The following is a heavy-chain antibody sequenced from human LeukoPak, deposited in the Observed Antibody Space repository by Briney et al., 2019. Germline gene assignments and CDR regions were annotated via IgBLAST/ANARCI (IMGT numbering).Heavy chain of an antibody. D-gene: IGHD2-21*01. Sequence: ASVKVSCKASGYTFTSYDINWVRQATGQGLEWMGWMNPNSGNTGCAQKFQGRVTMTRNTSISTAYMELSSLRSEDTAVYYCARVAVPSAFSSAPYDAFDIWGQGTMVTVSS. CDR2: MNPNSGNT. J-gene: IGHJ3*02. V-gene: IGHV1-8*01. CDR1: GYTFTSYD. CDR3: ARVAVPSAFSSAPYDAFDI.